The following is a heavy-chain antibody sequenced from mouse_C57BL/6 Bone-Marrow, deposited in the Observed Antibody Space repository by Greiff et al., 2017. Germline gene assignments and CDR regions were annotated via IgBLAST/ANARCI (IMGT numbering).Heavy chain of an antibody. CDR3: ARALFITTVCFDY. Sequence: VQLQQPGAELVMPGASVKLSCKASGYTFTSYWMHWVKQRPGQGLEWIGEIDPSDSYTNYNQKFKGKSTLPVDKSSSTAYMQRSSLTSDDSAVYDCARALFITTVCFDYWGQGTTRTVSS. V-gene: IGHV1-69*01. J-gene: IGHJ2*01. CDR1: GYTFTSYW. D-gene: IGHD1-1*01. CDR2: IDPSDSYT.